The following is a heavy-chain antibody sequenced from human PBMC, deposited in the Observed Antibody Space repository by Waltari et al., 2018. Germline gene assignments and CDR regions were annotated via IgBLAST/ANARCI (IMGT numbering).Heavy chain of an antibody. D-gene: IGHD3-10*01. J-gene: IGHJ4*02. CDR3: ARDRGPDVNEAMGLDY. Sequence: QVQLQESGPGLVKPSQTLSLTCTVSGDSISRGSYYWTWIRQPAGKGLEWIGHIYKSGSTNYNPSLKTRLSISMNKSNNQLSLTLKSVTAADTAGYYCARDRGPDVNEAMGLDYWGQGTRVTVSS. V-gene: IGHV4-61*02. CDR2: IYKSGST. CDR1: GDSISRGSYY.